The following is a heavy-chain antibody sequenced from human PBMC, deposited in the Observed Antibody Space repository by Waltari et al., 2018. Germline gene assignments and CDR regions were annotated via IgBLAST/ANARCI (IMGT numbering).Heavy chain of an antibody. V-gene: IGHV3-7*01. CDR3: ARPRYCSGGSCSHAFDI. CDR1: GFTFSSSW. CDR2: IKQDGSEK. J-gene: IGHJ3*02. D-gene: IGHD2-15*01. Sequence: EVQLVESGGGLVQPGGSLRLSCAASGFTFSSSWMSWVRQAPGKGLEWVANIKQDGSEKYYVDSVKGRFTISRDNAKNSLYLQMNSLRAEDTAVYYCARPRYCSGGSCSHAFDIWGQGTMVTVSS.